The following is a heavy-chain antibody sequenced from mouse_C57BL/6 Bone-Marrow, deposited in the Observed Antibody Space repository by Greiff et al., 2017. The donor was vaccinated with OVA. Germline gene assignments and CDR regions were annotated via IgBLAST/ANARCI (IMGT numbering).Heavy chain of an antibody. V-gene: IGHV1-69*01. J-gene: IGHJ2*01. CDR1: GYTFTSYW. CDR3: ASAVVGY. CDR2: IDPSDSYT. Sequence: VKLQQSGAELVMPGASVKLSCKASGYTFTSYWMHWVKQRPGQGLEWIGEIDPSDSYTNYNQKFKGKSTLTVDKSSSTAYMQLSSLTSEDSAVYYCASAVVGYWGQGTTLTVSS. D-gene: IGHD1-1*01.